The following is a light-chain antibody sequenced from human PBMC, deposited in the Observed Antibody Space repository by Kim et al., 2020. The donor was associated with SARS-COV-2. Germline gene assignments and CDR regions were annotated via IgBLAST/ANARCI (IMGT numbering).Light chain of an antibody. J-gene: IGKJ4*01. V-gene: IGKV3-11*01. CDR1: QNIDTY. Sequence: SGVRATLSCRASQNIDTYLAWYQQRPGQAPRLLVYDASNRATGVPDRFSGSGSGTDFSLTISSLEPEDFSIYYCQQRNSWPPAVTFGGGTKVEIK. CDR3: QQRNSWPPAVT. CDR2: DAS.